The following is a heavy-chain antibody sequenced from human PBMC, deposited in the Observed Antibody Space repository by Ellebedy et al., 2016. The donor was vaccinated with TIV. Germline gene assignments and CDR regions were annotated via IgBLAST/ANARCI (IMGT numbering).Heavy chain of an antibody. CDR3: TRGARTFLWSDY. J-gene: IGHJ4*02. V-gene: IGHV1-8*01. CDR2: MNPNSGNT. Sequence: AASVKVSCKTSGYNFATFDIIWVRQAIGQGLQWMGWMNPNSGNTGYAQEFWGRISMTRDTSIDTAYMELSSLTSEDTAVYFCTRGARTFLWSDYWGQGTLVTVSS. D-gene: IGHD2/OR15-2a*01. CDR1: GYNFATFD.